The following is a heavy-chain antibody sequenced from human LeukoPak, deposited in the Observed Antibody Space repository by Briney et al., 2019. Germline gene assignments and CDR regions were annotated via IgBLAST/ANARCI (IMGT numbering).Heavy chain of an antibody. CDR2: INHSGST. J-gene: IGHJ5*02. CDR1: GGSFSGYY. V-gene: IGHV4-34*01. D-gene: IGHD2-15*01. CDR3: ARRIGFNWFDP. Sequence: SETLSLTCAVYGGSFSGYYWSWIRQPPGKGLEWIGEINHSGSTNYNPSLKSQVTISVDTSKNQFSLKLSSVTAADTAVYYCARRIGFNWFDPWGQGTLVTVSS.